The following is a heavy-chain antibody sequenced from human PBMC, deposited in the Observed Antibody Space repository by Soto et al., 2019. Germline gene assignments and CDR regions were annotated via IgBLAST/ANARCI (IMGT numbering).Heavy chain of an antibody. Sequence: SETLSLTCTVSGGSISSYYWSWIRQPPGKGLEWIGYIYYSGSTNYNPSLKSRVTISVDTSKNQFSLKLSSVTAADTAVYYCVFATYCTNGVCYDYWGPGILVTVSS. V-gene: IGHV4-59*01. D-gene: IGHD2-8*01. CDR3: VFATYCTNGVCYDY. CDR1: GGSISSYY. J-gene: IGHJ4*02. CDR2: IYYSGST.